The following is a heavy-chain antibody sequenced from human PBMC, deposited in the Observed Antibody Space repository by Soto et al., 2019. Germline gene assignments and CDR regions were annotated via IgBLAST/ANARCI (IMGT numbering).Heavy chain of an antibody. J-gene: IGHJ4*02. Sequence: PSETLSLTCTVSGGSVSSTSCYWAWIRQPPGKGLEWVGSIYYLGNTYYNPSLGSRVTISVDTSKNQFSLKLSSVTAADTAVFYCAGLYPYASSGYHLDYWSQGTLVTVSS. V-gene: IGHV4-39*01. CDR1: GGSVSSTSCY. CDR3: AGLYPYASSGYHLDY. CDR2: IYYLGNT. D-gene: IGHD3-22*01.